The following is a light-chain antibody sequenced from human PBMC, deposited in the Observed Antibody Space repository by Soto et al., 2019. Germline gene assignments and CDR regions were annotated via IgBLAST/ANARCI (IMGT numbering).Light chain of an antibody. CDR2: EVS. Sequence: QSALTQPASVSGSPGQSITISCTGTSSDVGDYKYVSWYQHYPGKAPKVIIYEVSYRPSGVSNRFSGSKSGNTASLTISGLRAEDEADYYCSSYTSSSVLFGGGTKVTVL. CDR1: SSDVGDYKY. V-gene: IGLV2-14*01. J-gene: IGLJ2*01. CDR3: SSYTSSSVL.